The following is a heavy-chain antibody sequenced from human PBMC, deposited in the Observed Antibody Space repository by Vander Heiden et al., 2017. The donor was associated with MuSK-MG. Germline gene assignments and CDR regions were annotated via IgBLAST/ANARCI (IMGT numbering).Heavy chain of an antibody. D-gene: IGHD1-26*01. CDR2: IKQDGSEK. CDR1: GFTLSTYW. J-gene: IGHJ2*01. V-gene: IGHV3-7*01. Sequence: EVQLVESGGGLVQPGGSLRLSCAASGFTLSTYWMTWVRQAPGKGLEWVANIKQDGSEKYYVDSVKGRFTISRDNAKNSLHLQMNSLRAEDTAVYYCASPRGATIYWYFDLWGRGTLVTVSS. CDR3: ASPRGATIYWYFDL.